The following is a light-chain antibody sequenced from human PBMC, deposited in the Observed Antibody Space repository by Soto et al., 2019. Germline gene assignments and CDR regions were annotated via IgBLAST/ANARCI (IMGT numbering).Light chain of an antibody. Sequence: DIQMTQSPSTLSASVGDRVPIACRASQTINDWLAWYQQKPGKAPKLMIYRASNLQSGVPSRFSGSGSGTEFTLTISSLQPDDFATYYCQQYTSYSYTFGQGTKVDIK. CDR2: RAS. J-gene: IGKJ2*01. CDR1: QTINDW. CDR3: QQYTSYSYT. V-gene: IGKV1-5*03.